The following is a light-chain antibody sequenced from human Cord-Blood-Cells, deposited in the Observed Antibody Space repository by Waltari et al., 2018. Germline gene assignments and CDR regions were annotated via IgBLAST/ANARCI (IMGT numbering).Light chain of an antibody. J-gene: IGLJ2*01. V-gene: IGLV2-11*01. Sequence: QSALTQPRSVSGSPGQSVTISCTGTSSDVGGYNYVSLYRQHPGKAPKLPIYDVSKRLSGVPVRFSGSKSGNTASLTISGLQAEDEADYYCCSYAGSYTFVFGGGTKLTVL. CDR1: SSDVGGYNY. CDR3: CSYAGSYTFV. CDR2: DVS.